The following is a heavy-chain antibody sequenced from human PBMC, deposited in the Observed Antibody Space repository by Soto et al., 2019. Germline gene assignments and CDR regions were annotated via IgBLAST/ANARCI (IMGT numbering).Heavy chain of an antibody. V-gene: IGHV5-51*01. CDR3: ARRAQDNYILWGMDV. D-gene: IGHD2-15*01. Sequence: EVQLVQSGAEVKKPGESLKISCKGSGYSFTSYWIAWVRQMPGKGLEWMGIIYPGDSDTRYSPSFQGQVTISADTSIXTAYLHWSSLKASDTAMYYCARRAQDNYILWGMDVWGQGTTVTVSS. J-gene: IGHJ6*02. CDR2: IYPGDSDT. CDR1: GYSFTSYW.